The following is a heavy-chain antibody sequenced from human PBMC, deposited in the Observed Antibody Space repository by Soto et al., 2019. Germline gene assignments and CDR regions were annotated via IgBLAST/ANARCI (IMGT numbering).Heavy chain of an antibody. J-gene: IGHJ3*02. CDR1: GFIFKNYA. CDR2: INSDGSSS. D-gene: IGHD6-19*01. V-gene: IGHV3-74*01. Sequence: GGSLRLSCAVSGFIFKNYAMTWVRQTPGKGLVWVSRINSDGSSSSYADSVKGRFTISRDNAKNTLSLQMNSLRAEDTAVYYCASPGRYSSGWRNAFDIWGQGTMVTVSS. CDR3: ASPGRYSSGWRNAFDI.